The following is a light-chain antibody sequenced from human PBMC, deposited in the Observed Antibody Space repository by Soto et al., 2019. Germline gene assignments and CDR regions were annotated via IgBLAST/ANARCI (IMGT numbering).Light chain of an antibody. V-gene: IGKV3-20*01. Sequence: DIVLMQSPGTLSLSPGERATLSCRAGQSVPTNYLAWYQQKPGQAPRLLISGASTRATGIPDRFSGSGSETDFTLTMNKLEPEDFAVYYCQQYGTSRRTFGQGTRVEIK. CDR1: QSVPTNY. CDR3: QQYGTSRRT. CDR2: GAS. J-gene: IGKJ1*01.